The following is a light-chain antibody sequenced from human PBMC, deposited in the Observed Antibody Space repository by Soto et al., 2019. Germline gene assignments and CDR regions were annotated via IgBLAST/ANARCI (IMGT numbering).Light chain of an antibody. CDR1: QSVSIN. V-gene: IGKV3-15*01. Sequence: EIVITQSPATLSVSPGERATLSCRASQSVSINLALYQQKPGQAPRLLIYGASTRATGIPARFSGSGSGTEFTLTISSLQSEDFAVYYCQQYNNWPLTFGGGTKVDIK. J-gene: IGKJ4*01. CDR2: GAS. CDR3: QQYNNWPLT.